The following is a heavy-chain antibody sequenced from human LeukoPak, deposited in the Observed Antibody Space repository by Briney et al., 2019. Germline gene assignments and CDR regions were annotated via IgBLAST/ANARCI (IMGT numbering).Heavy chain of an antibody. J-gene: IGHJ3*02. CDR2: IYPSDTKN. CDR1: GCIFSSFW. Sequence: GEALQISCKGSGCIFSSFWIGWVRRMPGKGREWMGIIYPSDTKNKYSAYFQGDVNISVDKSISTAYLQWSSLKASDTAMYYCARPTYYYNSSFYLDAFDIWGQGTMVTVSS. CDR3: ARPTYYYNSSFYLDAFDI. V-gene: IGHV5-51*01. D-gene: IGHD3-22*01.